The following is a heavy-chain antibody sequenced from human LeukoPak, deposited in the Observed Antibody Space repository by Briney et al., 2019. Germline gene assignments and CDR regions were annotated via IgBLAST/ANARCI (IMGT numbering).Heavy chain of an antibody. Sequence: PSETLSLTCAVYGGSFSGYYWSWIRQPPGKGLEWIGGINHSGSTNYNPSLKSRVTISVDTSKNQFSLKLSSVTAADTAVYYCARSITMVRGVHRDWGQGTLVTVSS. V-gene: IGHV4-34*01. CDR1: GGSFSGYY. D-gene: IGHD3-10*01. CDR2: INHSGST. CDR3: ARSITMVRGVHRD. J-gene: IGHJ4*02.